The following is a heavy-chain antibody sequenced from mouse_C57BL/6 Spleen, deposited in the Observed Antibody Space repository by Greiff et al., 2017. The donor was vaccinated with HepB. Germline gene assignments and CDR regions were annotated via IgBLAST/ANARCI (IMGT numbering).Heavy chain of an antibody. D-gene: IGHD5-5*01. J-gene: IGHJ2*01. CDR2: ISDGGSYT. Sequence: EVKLEESGGGLVKPGGSLKLSCAASGFTFSSYAMSWVRQTPEKRLEWVATISDGGSYTYYPDNVKGRFTISRDNAKNNLYLQMSHLKSEDTAMYYCARERRLTMYYFDYWGQGTTLTVSS. CDR3: ARERRLTMYYFDY. V-gene: IGHV5-4*01. CDR1: GFTFSSYA.